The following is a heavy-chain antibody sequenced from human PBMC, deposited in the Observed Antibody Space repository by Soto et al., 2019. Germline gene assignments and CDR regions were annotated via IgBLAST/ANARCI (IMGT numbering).Heavy chain of an antibody. CDR3: AKDVADGYLTEAITLDS. J-gene: IGHJ4*02. V-gene: IGHV1-2*02. D-gene: IGHD5-12*01. CDR1: GYTFTGYY. CDR2: INPNSGGT. Sequence: RASVKVSCKASGYTFTGYYMHWVRQAPGQGLEWMGWINPNSGGTNYAQKFQGRVTMTRDTSISTAYMELNSLRGDDTAIYYCAKDVADGYLTEAITLDSWGQGTLVTVSS.